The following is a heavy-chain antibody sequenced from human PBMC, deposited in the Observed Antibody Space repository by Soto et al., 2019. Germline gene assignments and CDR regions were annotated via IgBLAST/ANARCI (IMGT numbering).Heavy chain of an antibody. CDR1: GYSFQTYD. D-gene: IGHD1-26*01. CDR2: VTPKSGGA. CDR3: ARDGAISGSYYALDY. J-gene: IGHJ4*02. Sequence: GASVKVSCKASGYSFQTYDIVWVRQATGQGLEWMGWVTPKSGGAMYAQKFQGRVTMTSDTSMSTAYMELSSLRSEDTAVYYCARDGAISGSYYALDYWGQGTLVTVSS. V-gene: IGHV1-8*01.